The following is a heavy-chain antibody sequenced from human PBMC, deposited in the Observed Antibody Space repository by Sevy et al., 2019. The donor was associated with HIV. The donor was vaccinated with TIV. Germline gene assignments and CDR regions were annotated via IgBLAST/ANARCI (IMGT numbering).Heavy chain of an antibody. J-gene: IGHJ4*02. V-gene: IGHV3-48*04. CDR3: ARVPLYSDSRINDY. Sequence: GGSLRLSCTASGFTFSPYSMNWIRQAPGKGLEWLSYISGTGNTIYYAGSVKGRFTISRDNAKNSLYLQMNSLRAEDTAVYYCARVPLYSDSRINDYWGQGTLVTVSS. CDR2: ISGTGNTI. D-gene: IGHD3-22*01. CDR1: GFTFSPYS.